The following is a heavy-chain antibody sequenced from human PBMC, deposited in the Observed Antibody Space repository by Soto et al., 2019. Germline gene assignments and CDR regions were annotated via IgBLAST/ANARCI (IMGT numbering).Heavy chain of an antibody. V-gene: IGHV1-8*01. J-gene: IGHJ4*02. D-gene: IGHD3-16*02. CDR2: MNPNSGNT. CDR3: ARAGYYDYVWGSYHPYYFDY. Sequence: ASVKVSCKASGYTFTSYDINWVRQATGQGLEWMGWMNPNSGNTGYAQKFQGRVTMTRNTSISTAYMELSSLRSEDTAVYYCARAGYYDYVWGSYHPYYFDYWGQGTLVTVSS. CDR1: GYTFTSYD.